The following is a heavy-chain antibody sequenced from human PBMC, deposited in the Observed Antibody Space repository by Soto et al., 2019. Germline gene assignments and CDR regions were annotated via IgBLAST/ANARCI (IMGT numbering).Heavy chain of an antibody. J-gene: IGHJ6*02. D-gene: IGHD3-3*01. CDR1: GGSISSGGYY. CDR3: ARGALDFWSGYYVAGGVGEPNYYYYGMDV. V-gene: IGHV4-31*03. CDR2: IYYSGST. Sequence: PSETLSLTCTVSGGSISSGGYYWSWIRQHPVKGLEWIGYIYYSGSTYYNPSLKSRVTISVDTSKNQFSLKLSSVTAADTAVYYCARGALDFWSGYYVAGGVGEPNYYYYGMDVWGQGTTVTVSS.